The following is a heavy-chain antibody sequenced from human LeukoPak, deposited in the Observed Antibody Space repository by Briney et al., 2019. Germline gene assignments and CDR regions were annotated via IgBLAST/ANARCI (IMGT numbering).Heavy chain of an antibody. CDR3: ARAVVVVAATPGRHFDY. V-gene: IGHV4-4*07. CDR1: GGSISSYY. CDR2: IYTSGST. Sequence: SETLSLTCTVSGGSISSYYWSWIRQPAGKGLEWIGRIYTSGSTNYHPSLKSRVTMSVDTSKNQFSLKLSSVTAADTAVYYCARAVVVVAATPGRHFDYWGQGTLVTVPS. D-gene: IGHD2-15*01. J-gene: IGHJ4*02.